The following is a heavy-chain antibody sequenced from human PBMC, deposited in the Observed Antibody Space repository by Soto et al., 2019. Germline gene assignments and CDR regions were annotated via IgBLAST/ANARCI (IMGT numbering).Heavy chain of an antibody. CDR1: GYSFTSYW. CDR2: IYPGDSDT. V-gene: IGHV5-51*01. CDR3: AITGYSYGKHYYYYGMDV. D-gene: IGHD5-18*01. J-gene: IGHJ6*02. Sequence: GESLKISCKGSGYSFTSYWIGWVRQMPGKGLEWMGIIYPGDSDTRYSPSFQGQVTISADKSISTAYLQWSSLKASDTAMYYCAITGYSYGKHYYYYGMDVWGQGTKVTVSS.